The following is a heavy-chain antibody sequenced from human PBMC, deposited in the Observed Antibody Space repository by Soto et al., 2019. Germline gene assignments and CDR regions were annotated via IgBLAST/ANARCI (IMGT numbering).Heavy chain of an antibody. CDR3: ARDAAVAGSKTKYYYYYGMDV. CDR1: GFTFSSYS. D-gene: IGHD6-19*01. V-gene: IGHV3-21*01. CDR2: ISSSSSYI. Sequence: GGSLRLSCAASGFTFSSYSMNWVRQAPGKGLEWVSSISSSSSYIYYADSVKGRFTISRDNAKNSLYLQMNSLRAEDTAVYYCARDAAVAGSKTKYYYYYGMDVWGQGTTVTVSS. J-gene: IGHJ6*02.